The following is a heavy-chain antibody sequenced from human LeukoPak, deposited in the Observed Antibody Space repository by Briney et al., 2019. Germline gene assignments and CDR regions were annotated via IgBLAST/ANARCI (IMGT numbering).Heavy chain of an antibody. J-gene: IGHJ6*03. CDR1: GFTFSSYA. D-gene: IGHD4-17*01. Sequence: GGSLRLSCAASGFTFSSYAMHWVRQAPGKGLEWVAVISYDGSNKYYADSVKGRFTISRDNSKNTLYLQMNSLRAEDTAVYYCARDRRTTGGYYYYYMDVWGKGTTVTVSS. CDR2: ISYDGSNK. V-gene: IGHV3-30*04. CDR3: ARDRRTTGGYYYYYMDV.